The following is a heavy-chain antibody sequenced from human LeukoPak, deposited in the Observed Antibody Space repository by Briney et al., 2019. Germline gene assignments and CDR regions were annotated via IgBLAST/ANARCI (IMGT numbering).Heavy chain of an antibody. CDR2: ISNDRRNK. CDR3: VKAGGYDSSGYYYYLDY. D-gene: IGHD3-22*01. Sequence: GGPLRLSCAASGLTVSSNYMNWVRQAPGKGLVWVASISNDRRNKYYVDSVEGRFTISRDNSRNTLYLQMNSLRAEDTAVYYCVKAGGYDSSGYYYYLDYWGQGTLVTVSS. CDR1: GLTVSSNY. V-gene: IGHV3-30*18. J-gene: IGHJ4*02.